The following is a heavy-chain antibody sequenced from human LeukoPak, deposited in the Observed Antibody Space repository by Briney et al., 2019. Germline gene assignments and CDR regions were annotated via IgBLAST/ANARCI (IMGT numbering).Heavy chain of an antibody. D-gene: IGHD3-10*01. CDR2: INPSGGST. Sequence: EASVKVSCKASGSTFTTYAITWVRQAPGQGLEWMGIINPSGGSTSYAQKFQGRVTMTRDTSTSTVYMELSSLRSEDTAVYYCARDPIMVRGVSWFDPWGQGTLVTVSS. V-gene: IGHV1-46*03. CDR3: ARDPIMVRGVSWFDP. J-gene: IGHJ5*02. CDR1: GSTFTTYA.